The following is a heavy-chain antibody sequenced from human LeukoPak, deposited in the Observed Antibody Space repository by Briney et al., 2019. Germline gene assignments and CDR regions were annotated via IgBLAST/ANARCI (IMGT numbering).Heavy chain of an antibody. J-gene: IGHJ5*02. CDR2: INSDGSST. V-gene: IGHV3-74*01. CDR1: GFTFSSYW. Sequence: PGGSLRLSCAASGFTFSSYWMHWVRQAPGKGLVWVSRINSDGSSTSYADSVKGRFTISRDNAKNTLYLQMNSLRAEDTAVYYCARARDDSSGYYPFDPWGQGTLVTVSS. CDR3: ARARDDSSGYYPFDP. D-gene: IGHD3-22*01.